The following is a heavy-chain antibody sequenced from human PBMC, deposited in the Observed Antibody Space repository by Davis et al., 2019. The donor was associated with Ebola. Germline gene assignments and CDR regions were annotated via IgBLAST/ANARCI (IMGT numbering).Heavy chain of an antibody. Sequence: ASVKVSCKASGYTFTSHGISWVRQAPGQGLEWMGWISPYNGNPQYAQKFQGRVTMTTDTSTSTAYMELRSLRSDDTAVYYCARDHHIAVAGAPGYWGQGTLVTASS. CDR3: ARDHHIAVAGAPGY. V-gene: IGHV1-18*01. D-gene: IGHD6-19*01. CDR2: ISPYNGNP. J-gene: IGHJ4*02. CDR1: GYTFTSHG.